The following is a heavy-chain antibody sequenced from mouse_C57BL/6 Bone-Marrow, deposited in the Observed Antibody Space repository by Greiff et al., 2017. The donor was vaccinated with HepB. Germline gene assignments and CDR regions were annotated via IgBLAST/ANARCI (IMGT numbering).Heavy chain of an antibody. CDR2: LDPSDSYP. J-gene: IGHJ1*03. D-gene: IGHD1-1*01. CDR1: GYTFTSYW. CDR3: ARSGAVVARYFDD. Sequence: VQLQQPGAELVMPGASVKLSCKASGYTFTSYWMHWVKQRPGQGLEWIGELDPSDSYPTYNQKFKGKSTFTVYKSASTAYVQLSSLTSKDSAVYYCARSGAVVARYFDDWGKGTTVTVSS. V-gene: IGHV1-69*01.